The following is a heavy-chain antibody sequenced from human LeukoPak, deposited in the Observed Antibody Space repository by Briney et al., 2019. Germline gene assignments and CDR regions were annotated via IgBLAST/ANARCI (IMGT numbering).Heavy chain of an antibody. CDR3: ARDRVVGVTKFDY. CDR2: IWYDGNNK. Sequence: GSLRLSCAASGFTFSSYGMHWVRQTPGKGLEWVALIWYDGNNKYYADSVKGRFTISRDNSKKTLYLQMNSLRAEDTATYYCARDRVVGVTKFDYWGQGTLVTVSS. V-gene: IGHV3-33*01. CDR1: GFTFSSYG. D-gene: IGHD1-26*01. J-gene: IGHJ4*02.